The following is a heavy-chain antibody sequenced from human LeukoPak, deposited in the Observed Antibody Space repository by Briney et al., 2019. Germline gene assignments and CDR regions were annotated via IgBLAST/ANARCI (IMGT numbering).Heavy chain of an antibody. Sequence: ASVKVSCKASGGTFSSYAISWVRQAPGQGLEWMGRIIPILGTANYAQKFQGRVTITTDESTSTAYMELSSLRSEDTAVYYCASQGYYDSSGYIDYWGQGTLVTVSS. J-gene: IGHJ4*02. CDR3: ASQGYYDSSGYIDY. CDR1: GGTFSSYA. V-gene: IGHV1-69*11. D-gene: IGHD3-22*01. CDR2: IIPILGTA.